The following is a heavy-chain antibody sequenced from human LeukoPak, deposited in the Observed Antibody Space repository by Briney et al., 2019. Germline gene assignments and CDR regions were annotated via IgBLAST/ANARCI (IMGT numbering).Heavy chain of an antibody. V-gene: IGHV1-3*01. J-gene: IGHJ4*02. Sequence: GASVKVSCEASGYTFTTYAMHWMRQAPGQGLEWMGWINAGTVNTKYSQRFQGKVTITRDTSASTVYMELSSLRPEDAAVYYCAREYSSSSGRTFDYWGQGTLVTVSS. CDR3: AREYSSSSGRTFDY. D-gene: IGHD6-6*01. CDR2: INAGTVNT. CDR1: GYTFTTYA.